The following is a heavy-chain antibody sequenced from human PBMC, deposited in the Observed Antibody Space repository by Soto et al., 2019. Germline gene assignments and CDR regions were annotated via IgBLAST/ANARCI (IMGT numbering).Heavy chain of an antibody. CDR1: GGSVNSPDHY. CDR2: VYYGGGT. J-gene: IGHJ6*02. V-gene: IGHV4-30-4*01. Sequence: SETLSLTCSVSGGSVNSPDHYYSWIRQPPGKGLEWIGYVYYGGGTYYSPSLKSRVTISVDTSKSQFSLKLSSVTAADTAVYYCARVPPRKLTHPFYGMDVWGQGTTVTVSS. D-gene: IGHD3-3*02. CDR3: ARVPPRKLTHPFYGMDV.